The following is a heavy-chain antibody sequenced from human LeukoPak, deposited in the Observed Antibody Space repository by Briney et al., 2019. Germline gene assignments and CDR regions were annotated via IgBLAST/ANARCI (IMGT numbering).Heavy chain of an antibody. D-gene: IGHD6-19*01. CDR3: AKLPTTGWYAGGNWFDP. CDR2: ISGSGDDI. Sequence: PGGSLRLSCAASGFTFSNYAMTWVRQAPGKGLEWVSPISGSGDDIRYADSVRGRFSISRDNSKNTLYLQMNSLRAEDTAVFYCAKLPTTGWYAGGNWFDPWGQGTLVTVSS. J-gene: IGHJ5*02. CDR1: GFTFSNYA. V-gene: IGHV3-23*01.